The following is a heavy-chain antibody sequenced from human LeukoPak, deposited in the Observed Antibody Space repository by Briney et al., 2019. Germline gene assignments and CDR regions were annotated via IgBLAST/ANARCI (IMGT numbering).Heavy chain of an antibody. CDR2: ISGSGGST. CDR3: ARCSGSYYNGIDY. Sequence: GGSLRLSCAASGFTFSSYAMSWVRQAPGKGLEWVSAISGSGGSTYYADSVKGRFTISRDNSKNTLYLQMNSLRAEDTAVYYCARCSGSYYNGIDYWGQGTLVTVSS. CDR1: GFTFSSYA. J-gene: IGHJ4*02. V-gene: IGHV3-23*01. D-gene: IGHD3-10*02.